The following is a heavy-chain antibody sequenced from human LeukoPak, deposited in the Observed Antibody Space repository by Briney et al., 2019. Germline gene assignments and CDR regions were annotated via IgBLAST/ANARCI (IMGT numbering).Heavy chain of an antibody. D-gene: IGHD6-25*01. J-gene: IGHJ6*03. Sequence: SETLSLTCTVSGGSISSYYWSWIRQPPGKGLEWIGYIYYSGSTNYYPSLKSRVTISVDTSKNQFSLKLSSVTAADTAVYYCAREADYDMDVWGKGTTVTVSS. CDR1: GGSISSYY. V-gene: IGHV4-59*01. CDR3: AREADYDMDV. CDR2: IYYSGST.